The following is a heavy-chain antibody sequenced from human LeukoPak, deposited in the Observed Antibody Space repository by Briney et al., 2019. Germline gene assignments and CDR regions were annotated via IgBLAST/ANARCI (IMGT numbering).Heavy chain of an antibody. Sequence: GGSLRLSCAASGFTFSDYYMSWIRQAPGKGLEWVSYISSSSSYTNYADSVKGRFTISRDNAKNPLYLQMNSLRAEDTAVYYCARGSDYYDSSGIPQAFDIWGQGTMVTVSS. J-gene: IGHJ3*02. D-gene: IGHD3-22*01. CDR1: GFTFSDYY. CDR2: ISSSSSYT. CDR3: ARGSDYYDSSGIPQAFDI. V-gene: IGHV3-11*06.